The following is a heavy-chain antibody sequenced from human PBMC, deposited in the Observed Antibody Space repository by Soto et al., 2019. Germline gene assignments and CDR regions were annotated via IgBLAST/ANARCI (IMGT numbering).Heavy chain of an antibody. CDR1: GGTFSSYA. CDR2: IIPMFGTA. Sequence: QVQLVQSGAEVKKPGSSVKVSCKASGGTFSSYAISWVRQAPGQGLEWMGGIIPMFGTANYAQKFQGRVTITTDKSTTTAYMELSSLRSEDTAVYYCASAPIVVVPGALEYSYYLDVWSQGTTVTVSS. V-gene: IGHV1-69*06. J-gene: IGHJ6*02. D-gene: IGHD2-2*01. CDR3: ASAPIVVVPGALEYSYYLDV.